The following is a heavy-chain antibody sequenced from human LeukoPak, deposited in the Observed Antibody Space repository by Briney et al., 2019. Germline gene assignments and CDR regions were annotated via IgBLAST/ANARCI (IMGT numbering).Heavy chain of an antibody. CDR1: GYTFASYG. CDR3: ARVNYYDSSGYYGHYYYYYYMDV. CDR2: ISAYNGNT. J-gene: IGHJ6*03. D-gene: IGHD3-22*01. V-gene: IGHV1-18*01. Sequence: ASVKVSCKASGYTFASYGISWVRQAPGQGLEWMGWISAYNGNTNYAQKLQGRVTMTTDTSTSTAYIELRSLRSDDTAVYYCARVNYYDSSGYYGHYYYYYYMDVWGKGTTVTVSS.